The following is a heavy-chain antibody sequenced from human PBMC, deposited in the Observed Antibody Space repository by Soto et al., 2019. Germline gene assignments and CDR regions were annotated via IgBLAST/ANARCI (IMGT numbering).Heavy chain of an antibody. V-gene: IGHV1-18*01. Sequence: QVQLVQSGAEVKKPGASVKVSCKESGYTFVTYGLSWLRQAPGQGLEWMGWITPYNDNTNYAQKLQGRVTMPTDTATNTAYMDLRSLRSDDPAVYYCAIIYAFDISGYYSYFDYLGPGTLVTVSS. CDR2: ITPYNDNT. J-gene: IGHJ4*02. D-gene: IGHD3-22*01. CDR1: GYTFVTYG. CDR3: AIIYAFDISGYYSYFDY.